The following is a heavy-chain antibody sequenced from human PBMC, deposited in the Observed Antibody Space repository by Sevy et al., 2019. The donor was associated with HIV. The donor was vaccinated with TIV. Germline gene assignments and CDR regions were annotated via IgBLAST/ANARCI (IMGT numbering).Heavy chain of an antibody. V-gene: IGHV3-7*01. CDR3: ARGGYYGYSGLDY. CDR2: IKEDGTEI. D-gene: IGHD3-10*01. CDR1: GFTTGFTFSDYW. Sequence: GSLKLSCAASGFTTGFTFSDYWMAWVRQAPGKGLEWVANIKEDGTEIYYLDSLKGRFTISRDNAKNLLYLQMNSLRAEDTAVYYCARGGYYGYSGLDYWGQGTLVTVSS. J-gene: IGHJ4*02.